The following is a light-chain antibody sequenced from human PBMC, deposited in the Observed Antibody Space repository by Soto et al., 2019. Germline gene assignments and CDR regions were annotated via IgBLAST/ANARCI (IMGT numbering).Light chain of an antibody. Sequence: EIVMTQSPATLSVSPGEGATLSCRASQTVTNNLAWYQQKPGQAPRLLIYGASTRATGIPARFSVSGSGTEFTLTISSLQSEDFAVYYCQHYNNWPRTFGQGTKVEIK. CDR2: GAS. J-gene: IGKJ1*01. CDR3: QHYNNWPRT. CDR1: QTVTNN. V-gene: IGKV3-15*01.